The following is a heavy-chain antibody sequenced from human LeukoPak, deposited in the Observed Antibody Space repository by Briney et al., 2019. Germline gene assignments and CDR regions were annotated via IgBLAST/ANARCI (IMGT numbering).Heavy chain of an antibody. CDR1: GYTFTSYG. CDR2: MSPNSGDT. CDR3: ARGLGFRFGVSIGY. J-gene: IGHJ4*02. D-gene: IGHD3-10*01. V-gene: IGHV1-8*02. Sequence: GAPVKVSCKASGYTFTSYGISWVRQAPGQGLEWMGWMSPNSGDTGYAQKFQGRVTMTRNTSISTAYMELSSLRSEDTAVYYCARGLGFRFGVSIGYWGQGTLVTVSS.